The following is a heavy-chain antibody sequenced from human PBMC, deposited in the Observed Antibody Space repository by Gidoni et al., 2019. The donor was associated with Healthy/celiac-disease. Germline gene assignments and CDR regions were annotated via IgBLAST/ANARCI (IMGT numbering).Heavy chain of an antibody. CDR1: GGSISSGSSY. Sequence: QVQLQESGPGLVKPSQTLSLTCTVSGGSISSGSSYWSWIRQPAGKGLEWIGRIYTSGSTNYNPSLKSRVTISVDTSKNQFSLKLSSVTAADTAVYYCARDRKYDYVWGSYRYYYYYGMDVWGQGTTVTVSS. V-gene: IGHV4-61*02. CDR3: ARDRKYDYVWGSYRYYYYYGMDV. CDR2: IYTSGST. J-gene: IGHJ6*02. D-gene: IGHD3-16*02.